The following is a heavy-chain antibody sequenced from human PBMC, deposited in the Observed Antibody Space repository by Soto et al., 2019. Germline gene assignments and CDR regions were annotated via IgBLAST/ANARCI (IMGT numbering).Heavy chain of an antibody. J-gene: IGHJ4*02. CDR2: IYHSGST. CDR3: ARGSQLRFLEWLSGGKYYFDY. D-gene: IGHD3-3*01. CDR1: GDSISDYY. V-gene: IGHV4-59*12. Sequence: PSETLSLTCSVSGDSISDYYGSWIRQPPGKGLEWIGYIYHSGSTYYNPSLKSRVTISVDTSKNQFSLKLRSPTAADTAVYYCARGSQLRFLEWLSGGKYYFDYWGQGTLVTVSS.